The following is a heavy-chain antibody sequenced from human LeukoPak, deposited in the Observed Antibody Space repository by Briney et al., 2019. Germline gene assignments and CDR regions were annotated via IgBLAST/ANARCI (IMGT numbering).Heavy chain of an antibody. CDR2: IYYSGST. V-gene: IGHV4-59*01. CDR1: GGSISSYY. CDR3: ARVSSGGITMVRGAFDY. Sequence: SETLSLTCTVSGGSISSYYWSWIRQPPGKGLEWIGYIYYSGSTNYNPSLKSRVTISVDTSKNQFSLKLSSVTAADTAVYYCARVSSGGITMVRGAFDYWGQGTLVTVSS. D-gene: IGHD3-10*01. J-gene: IGHJ4*02.